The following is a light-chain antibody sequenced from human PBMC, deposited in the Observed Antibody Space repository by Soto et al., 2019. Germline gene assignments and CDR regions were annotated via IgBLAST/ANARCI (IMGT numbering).Light chain of an antibody. CDR3: QSYDNRLSGYV. V-gene: IGLV2-8*01. J-gene: IGLJ1*01. CDR1: SSDVGTYAY. CDR2: GVN. Sequence: ALTQPPSASGSLGQSVTVSCTGSSSDVGTYAYVSWYQHRPGSPPKLLIYGVNKRPSGVPDRFSASTSATSASLAITGLQAEDEGDYYCQSYDNRLSGYVFGTGTKLTVL.